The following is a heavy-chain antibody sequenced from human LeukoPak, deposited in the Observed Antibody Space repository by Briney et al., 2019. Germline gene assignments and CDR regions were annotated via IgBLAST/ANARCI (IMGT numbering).Heavy chain of an antibody. D-gene: IGHD5-18*01. CDR2: ISYDGSNK. J-gene: IGHJ4*02. CDR1: RFTFSSYA. CDR3: ASGGYSYGLFDY. V-gene: IGHV3-30*04. Sequence: GGSLRLSCAASRFTFSSYAMSWVRQAPGKGLEWVAVISYDGSNKYYADSVKGRFTISRDNSKNTLYLQMNSLRAEDTAVYYCASGGYSYGLFDYWGQGTLVTVSS.